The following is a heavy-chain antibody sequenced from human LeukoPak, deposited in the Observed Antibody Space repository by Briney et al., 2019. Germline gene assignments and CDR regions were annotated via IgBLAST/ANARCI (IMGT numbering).Heavy chain of an antibody. CDR2: IRYDGSYK. V-gene: IGHV3-30*02. CDR3: ATSVGATTLLDY. J-gene: IGHJ4*02. D-gene: IGHD1-26*01. CDR1: GFTFSYSG. Sequence: GGSLRLSCAASGFTFSYSGMHWVRQAPGKGLEWVAFIRYDGSYKYYADSVKGRFAISRDNAKNTLYLQMNSLRAEDTAVYYCATSVGATTLLDYWGQGTLVTVSS.